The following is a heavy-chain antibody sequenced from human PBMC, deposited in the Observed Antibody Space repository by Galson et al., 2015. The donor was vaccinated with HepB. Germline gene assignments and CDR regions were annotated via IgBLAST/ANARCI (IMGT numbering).Heavy chain of an antibody. V-gene: IGHV3-73*01. D-gene: IGHD1-26*01. Sequence: LRLSCADSGFTLSASAIHWVRQASGQGPEWVGRIRSKANNYATTYVASLKGRFTISRDDSKTTAYLNINSLKIDDTAVYYCSRLGELAGYSRSWGQGTLVTVSP. CDR2: IRSKANNYAT. CDR3: SRLGELAGYSRS. J-gene: IGHJ4*02. CDR1: GFTLSASA.